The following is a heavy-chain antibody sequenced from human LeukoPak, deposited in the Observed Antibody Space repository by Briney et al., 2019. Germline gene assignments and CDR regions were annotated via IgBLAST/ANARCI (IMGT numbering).Heavy chain of an antibody. D-gene: IGHD4-11*01. CDR3: AKPVFSEGTQYYFDS. V-gene: IGHV3-7*01. CDR2: IKQDGSEK. J-gene: IGHJ4*02. Sequence: RPGGSLRLSCAAAGFTFSSYWMSWVRQAPGKGLEWGANIKQDGSEKDYVDSGKGRFTISRDNTKNSLYLQMNSLRAEDTAVYYCAKPVFSEGTQYYFDSWGQGTLVTVSS. CDR1: GFTFSSYW.